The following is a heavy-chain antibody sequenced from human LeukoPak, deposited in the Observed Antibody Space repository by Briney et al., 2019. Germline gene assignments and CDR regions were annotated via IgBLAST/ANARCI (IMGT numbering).Heavy chain of an antibody. V-gene: IGHV4-61*02. Sequence: PSETLSLTCTVSGGSISSSGYYWSWIRQPAGKGLEWIGRIYTSGSTNYNPSLKSRVTMSVDTSKNQFSLKLSSVTAADTAVYYCASSGSPTGDYWGQGTLVTVSS. J-gene: IGHJ4*02. D-gene: IGHD1-26*01. CDR1: GGSISSSGYY. CDR3: ASSGSPTGDY. CDR2: IYTSGST.